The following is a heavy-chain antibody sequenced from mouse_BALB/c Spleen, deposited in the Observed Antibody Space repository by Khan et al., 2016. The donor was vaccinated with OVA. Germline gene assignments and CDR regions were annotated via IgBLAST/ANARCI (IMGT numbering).Heavy chain of an antibody. CDR1: GYIFTSYW. V-gene: IGHV1-76*01. CDR2: IYPGTDNT. J-gene: IGHJ2*01. CDR3: AREEAWYYFDY. D-gene: IGHD3-2*02. Sequence: QVQLKQSGAELVRPGASVKLSCKTSGYIFTSYWIHWVRQRSGQGLEWIARIYPGTDNTYYNEKVTDKATLTADKSSSTAYMQLSSLKSEDSAVDCCAREEAWYYFDYWGQGTTLTVSS.